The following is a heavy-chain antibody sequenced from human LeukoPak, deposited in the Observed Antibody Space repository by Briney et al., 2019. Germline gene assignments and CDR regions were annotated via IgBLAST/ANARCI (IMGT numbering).Heavy chain of an antibody. D-gene: IGHD3-10*01. Sequence: ASVKVSCKASGGTFSSYAISWVRQAPGQGLEWMGRIIPILGIANYAQKFQGRVTITADKSTSTAYMELSSLRSEDTAVYYCARESGGKRWFGELSWSPSKNWFDPWGQGTLVTVSS. CDR3: ARESGGKRWFGELSWSPSKNWFDP. J-gene: IGHJ5*02. CDR1: GGTFSSYA. V-gene: IGHV1-69*04. CDR2: IIPILGIA.